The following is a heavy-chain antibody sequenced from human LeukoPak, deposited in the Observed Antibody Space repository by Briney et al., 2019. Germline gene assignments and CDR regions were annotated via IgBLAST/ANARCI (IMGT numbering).Heavy chain of an antibody. Sequence: VASVTVSCKASGYTFTGYYMHWVRQAPGQGLEWMGWINPNSGGTNYAQKFQGRVTMTRDTSISTAYMELSRLRSDDTAVYYCARDVGGSYYSGLDYWGQGTLVTVSS. V-gene: IGHV1-2*02. CDR3: ARDVGGSYYSGLDY. J-gene: IGHJ4*02. CDR1: GYTFTGYY. CDR2: INPNSGGT. D-gene: IGHD1-26*01.